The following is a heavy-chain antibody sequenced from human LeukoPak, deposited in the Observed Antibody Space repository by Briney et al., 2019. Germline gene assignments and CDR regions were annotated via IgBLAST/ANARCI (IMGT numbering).Heavy chain of an antibody. D-gene: IGHD2-21*01. CDR1: GVTISSYY. V-gene: IGHV4-4*07. CDR3: ARASSTVGAIAGDV. Sequence: SETLSLTCTASGVTISSYYWSWIRQAAGKGLEWIWRIYTSGSTNYTPSVKSRFTISVDTSKNQFSLKLSSVTAADTAVYYCARASSTVGAIAGDVWGQGTTVTVSS. J-gene: IGHJ6*02. CDR2: IYTSGST.